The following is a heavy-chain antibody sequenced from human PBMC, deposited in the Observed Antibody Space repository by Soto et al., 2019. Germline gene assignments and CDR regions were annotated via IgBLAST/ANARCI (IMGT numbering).Heavy chain of an antibody. CDR3: AKDFGPSDHYGDYGGGWFDP. J-gene: IGHJ5*02. Sequence: EVQLVESGGGLVQPGRSLRLSGAASGFTFDDYAMHWVRQAPGKGLEWVSGISWNSGSIGYADSVKGRFTISRDNAKNSLYLQMNSLRAEDTALYYCAKDFGPSDHYGDYGGGWFDPWGPGTLVTVSS. D-gene: IGHD4-17*01. CDR1: GFTFDDYA. V-gene: IGHV3-9*01. CDR2: ISWNSGSI.